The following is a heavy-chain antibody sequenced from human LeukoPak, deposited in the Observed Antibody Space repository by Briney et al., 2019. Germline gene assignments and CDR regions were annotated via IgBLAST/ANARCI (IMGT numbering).Heavy chain of an antibody. D-gene: IGHD3-3*01. CDR2: IFYSGST. CDR3: ARAAAQYYDFWSAYYAGDYYYYMDV. CDR1: GGSISTSSYY. Sequence: SETLSLTCTVSGGSISTSSYYWGWVRQPPGKGLEWIGNIFYSGSTYYSPSLKSRVTISLDTSRNQFSLKLNSVTAADTAVYYCARAAAQYYDFWSAYYAGDYYYYMDVWGKGTTVTVSS. V-gene: IGHV4-39*07. J-gene: IGHJ6*03.